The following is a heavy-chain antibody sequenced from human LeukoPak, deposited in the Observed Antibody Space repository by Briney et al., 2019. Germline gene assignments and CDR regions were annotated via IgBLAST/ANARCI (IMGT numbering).Heavy chain of an antibody. CDR2: IKKDGSAK. D-gene: IGHD6-19*01. CDR1: GFTFSTYW. J-gene: IGHJ4*02. Sequence: QAGGSLRLSCGASGFTFSTYWMGWVRQTPEKGLEWVADIKKDGSAKYYVDSVKGRFTISRDNAKNSLYLQMNSLRAEDTAVYYCARDASTVTGYYFDYWGQGTVVTVSS. CDR3: ARDASTVTGYYFDY. V-gene: IGHV3-7*01.